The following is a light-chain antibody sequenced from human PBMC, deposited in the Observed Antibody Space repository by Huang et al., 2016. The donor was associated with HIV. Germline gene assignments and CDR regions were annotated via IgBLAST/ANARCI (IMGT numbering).Light chain of an antibody. CDR1: QSISNY. Sequence: DIQMTQSPSSLSASVGDRVTITCRASQSISNYLNWYQQKPGKAPNLLIYAASSLQGGVPSRFSCSGSGTDFTLTISSLQPEDFATYYCQQSYRNPFTFGPGTKVDIK. J-gene: IGKJ3*01. CDR3: QQSYRNPFT. V-gene: IGKV1-39*01. CDR2: AAS.